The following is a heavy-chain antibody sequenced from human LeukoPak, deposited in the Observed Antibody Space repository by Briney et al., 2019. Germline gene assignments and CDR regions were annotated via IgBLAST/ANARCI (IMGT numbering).Heavy chain of an antibody. Sequence: GGSLRLSCAASGFTFNTYGMNWVRQAPGKGLEWVSAISGSGSSTYYADSVKGRFTISRDNAKNTLYLQMNRLRAEDTAVYYCAGRGSGSYFDYWGQGTLVTVSS. CDR3: AGRGSGSYFDY. V-gene: IGHV3-23*01. D-gene: IGHD3-10*01. CDR2: ISGSGSST. CDR1: GFTFNTYG. J-gene: IGHJ4*02.